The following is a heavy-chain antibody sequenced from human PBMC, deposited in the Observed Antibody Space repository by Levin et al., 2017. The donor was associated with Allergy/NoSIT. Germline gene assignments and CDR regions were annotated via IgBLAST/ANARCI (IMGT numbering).Heavy chain of an antibody. CDR3: AQDRDSSSWYPYYFDY. CDR2: ISSSGGST. Sequence: GESLKISSAASGFTFSSYAMNWVRQAPGKGLEWVSAISSSGGSTYYADSVKGRFTISRDTSRNTVYLQMNSLTVEDTAVYYCAQDRDSSSWYPYYFDYWGQGTLVTVSS. V-gene: IGHV3-23*01. D-gene: IGHD6-13*01. CDR1: GFTFSSYA. J-gene: IGHJ4*02.